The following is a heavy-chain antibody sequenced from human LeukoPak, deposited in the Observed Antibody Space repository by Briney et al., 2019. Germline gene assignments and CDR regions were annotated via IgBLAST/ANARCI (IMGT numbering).Heavy chain of an antibody. J-gene: IGHJ6*02. CDR2: IYSGGST. Sequence: GGSLRLSCAASGFTVSSNYMSWVRQAPGKGLEWVSVIYSGGSTYYVDSVKGRFTISRDNSKNTLFLQMNSLRAEDTAVYYCAKDRNTGYGMDVWGQGTTVTVSS. CDR1: GFTVSSNY. V-gene: IGHV3-53*01. CDR3: AKDRNTGYGMDV. D-gene: IGHD2-8*02.